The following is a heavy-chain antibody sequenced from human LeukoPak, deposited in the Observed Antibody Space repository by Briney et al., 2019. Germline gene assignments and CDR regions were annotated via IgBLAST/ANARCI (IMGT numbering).Heavy chain of an antibody. V-gene: IGHV4-34*01. CDR2: INHSGST. CDR3: ARAPAATPLGIYFDY. J-gene: IGHJ4*02. Sequence: SETLSLTCAVYGGTFSGYYWSWIRQPPGKGLEWIGEINHSGSTNYNPSLKSRVTISVDTSKNQFSLKLSSVTAADTAVYYCARAPAATPLGIYFDYWGQGTLVTVSS. D-gene: IGHD2-2*01. CDR1: GGTFSGYY.